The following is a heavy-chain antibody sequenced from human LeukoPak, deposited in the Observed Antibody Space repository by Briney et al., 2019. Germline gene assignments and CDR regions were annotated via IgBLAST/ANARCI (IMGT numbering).Heavy chain of an antibody. CDR1: GYTFTSYG. Sequence: ASVKVSCKASGYTFTSYGISWVRQAPGQGLEWMGWISAYNGNTNYAQKLQGRVTMTTDTSTSTAYMELRSLRSDDTAVYYCARRYYHDSSGYYYYPYFDYWGQGTLVTVSS. D-gene: IGHD3-22*01. V-gene: IGHV1-18*01. CDR3: ARRYYHDSSGYYYYPYFDY. CDR2: ISAYNGNT. J-gene: IGHJ4*02.